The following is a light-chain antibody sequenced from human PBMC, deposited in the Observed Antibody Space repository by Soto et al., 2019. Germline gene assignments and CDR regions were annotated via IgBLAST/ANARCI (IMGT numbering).Light chain of an antibody. J-gene: IGLJ3*02. CDR2: GNN. V-gene: IGLV1-40*01. Sequence: QSVLTQPPSVSGAPGQTVTISCTGSSSNIGAGYDVHWYQQLPRAAPKLLIKGNNNRPSGVPDRFSGAKSGTSASLAITGLQAEDEADYYCQSYDNSLSPWVVFGGGTKLTVL. CDR3: QSYDNSLSPWVV. CDR1: SSNIGAGYD.